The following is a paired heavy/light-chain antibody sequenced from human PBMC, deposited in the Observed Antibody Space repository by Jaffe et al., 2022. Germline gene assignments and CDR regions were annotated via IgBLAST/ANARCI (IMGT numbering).Heavy chain of an antibody. Sequence: QVQLQESGPGLVKPSETLSLICTLSGDSIGSFYWSWIRQPPGKGLEWIGYIYYSGRARYNPSLKSRVAISVDTSKNQFSLTLSSVTAADTAVYYCARATSGLSDIDYWGPGILVTVSS. J-gene: IGHJ4*02. CDR3: ARATSGLSDIDY. CDR1: GDSIGSFY. V-gene: IGHV4-59*01. CDR2: IYYSGRA. D-gene: IGHD5-12*01.
Light chain of an antibody. Sequence: QSALTQPASVSGSPGQSITISCAGTSSDVGKNALVSWFQQHPGKAPKLMIYAVSKRPSGVSSRFSGSKSGNTASLTISGLQAEDEADYYCSSYADSTVIFGGGTKVTVL. J-gene: IGLJ2*01. V-gene: IGLV2-23*02. CDR2: AVS. CDR1: SSDVGKNAL. CDR3: SSYADSTVI.